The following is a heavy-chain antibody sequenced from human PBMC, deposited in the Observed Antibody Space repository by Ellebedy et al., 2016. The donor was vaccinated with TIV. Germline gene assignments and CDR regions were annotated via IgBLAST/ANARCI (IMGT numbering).Heavy chain of an antibody. Sequence: GGSLRLSXAASGFTFARCAFSWVRQAPGKGLEWVSSISSDSSSTYYADSVKGRFTISRDNAKNSLYLHMNSLRAEDTAMYYCASAPKDGCFDYWGQGTLVTVSS. J-gene: IGHJ4*02. D-gene: IGHD4-17*01. CDR1: GFTFARCA. CDR3: ASAPKDGCFDY. V-gene: IGHV3-21*01. CDR2: ISSDSSST.